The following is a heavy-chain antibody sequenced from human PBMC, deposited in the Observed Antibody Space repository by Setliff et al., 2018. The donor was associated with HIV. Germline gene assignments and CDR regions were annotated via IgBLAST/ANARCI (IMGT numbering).Heavy chain of an antibody. D-gene: IGHD3-10*01. V-gene: IGHV4-4*07. CDR3: ARDWVTRSNYYGSGSPWYFDF. CDR1: GDSIGDYY. Sequence: SETLSLTCTVSGDSIGDYYWNWIRQPAGKGLEWSGRVYASAYSNYNSSLKSRVTMSVDTSQNQFSLKLRSVNAADTAVYYCARDWVTRSNYYGSGSPWYFDFWGRGILVTVSS. CDR2: VYASAYS. J-gene: IGHJ2*01.